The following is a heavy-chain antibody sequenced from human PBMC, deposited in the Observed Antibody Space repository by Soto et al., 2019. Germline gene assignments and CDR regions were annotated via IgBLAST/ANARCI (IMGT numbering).Heavy chain of an antibody. CDR1: GYTFTCCS. CDR3: ARSGIIVVVPAAQYYYYGMDV. J-gene: IGHJ6*02. Sequence: ASVKVSCKASGYTFTCCSLHWLQQAPGQGLERMRWITLYNGNTNYAKKFQGRVTITRDMSLRTAYIGLSSLRSEDSAVYYWARSGIIVVVPAAQYYYYGMDVWGQGTTVTVSS. V-gene: IGHV1-45*02. D-gene: IGHD2-2*01. CDR2: ITLYNGNT.